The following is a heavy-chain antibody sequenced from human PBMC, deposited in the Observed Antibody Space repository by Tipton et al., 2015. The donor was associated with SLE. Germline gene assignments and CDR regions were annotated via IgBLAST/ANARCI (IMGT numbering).Heavy chain of an antibody. CDR2: ISYDGSNK. CDR1: GFTFSSYA. CDR3: ARDLSSGDY. D-gene: IGHD6-19*01. V-gene: IGHV3-30*04. Sequence: SLRLSCAASGFTFSSYAMHWVRQAPGKGLEWVAVISYDGSNKYYADSVKGRFTISRDNSKNTLYLQMNSLRAGDTAVYYCARDLSSGDYWGQGTLVTVSS. J-gene: IGHJ4*02.